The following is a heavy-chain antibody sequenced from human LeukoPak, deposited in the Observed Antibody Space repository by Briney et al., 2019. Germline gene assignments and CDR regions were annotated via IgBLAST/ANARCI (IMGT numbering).Heavy chain of an antibody. CDR1: GGSISSYY. D-gene: IGHD6-13*01. CDR2: IYYSGST. CDR3: ARLGAAEFWD. J-gene: IGHJ4*02. V-gene: IGHV4-59*08. Sequence: PSETLSLTCTVSGGSISSYYWSWIRQPPGKGLEWMGYIYYSGSTNYNPSLKSRVTISVDTSKNQFSLKLSSVTAADTAVYYCARLGAAEFWDWGQGTLVTVSS.